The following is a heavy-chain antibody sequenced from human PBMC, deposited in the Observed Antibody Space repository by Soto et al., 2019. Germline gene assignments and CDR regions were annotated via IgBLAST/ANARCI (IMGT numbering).Heavy chain of an antibody. CDR1: GGTFSTYI. D-gene: IGHD3-10*01. Sequence: QAQLVQSGAEVKKPGSSVKVSCKASGGTFSTYIISWVRQAPGQGLEWMGRIIPILGIANYAQNFQGRVKITADKSTSTVYMELSSLRSEDTAVYYCAREDYSGSGSYYTNDAFAIWGQGTMVTVSS. CDR2: IIPILGIA. J-gene: IGHJ3*02. CDR3: AREDYSGSGSYYTNDAFAI. V-gene: IGHV1-69*08.